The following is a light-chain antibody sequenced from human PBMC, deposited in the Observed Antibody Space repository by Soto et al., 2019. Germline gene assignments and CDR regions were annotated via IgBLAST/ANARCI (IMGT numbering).Light chain of an antibody. CDR2: AES. CDR3: LQSYNIFWT. J-gene: IGKJ1*01. Sequence: DIPMTQSPSSLSASVGHRVTVTCRASQNITKFLTWYQQKPGAAPKLLVYAESRLQSGVPSRFVGSRSWTDFILNISRLQPEDLANYFCLQSYNIFWTFGQGTKVDLK. V-gene: IGKV1-39*01. CDR1: QNITKF.